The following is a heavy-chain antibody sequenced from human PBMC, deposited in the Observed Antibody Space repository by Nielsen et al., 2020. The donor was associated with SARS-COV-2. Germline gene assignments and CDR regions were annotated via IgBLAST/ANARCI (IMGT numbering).Heavy chain of an antibody. D-gene: IGHD3-22*01. Sequence: GGSLRLSCEVSGFTFSSYWMTWVRQAPGKGLAWVSRLSSDGSRPTYADSVKGRFTISRDIAKNTLYLQMNSLSAEDTAVYFCVRVRDDGYYYDTGPFDYWGQGTLVTVSS. CDR1: GFTFSSYW. J-gene: IGHJ4*02. CDR2: LSSDGSRP. CDR3: VRVRDDGYYYDTGPFDY. V-gene: IGHV3-74*01.